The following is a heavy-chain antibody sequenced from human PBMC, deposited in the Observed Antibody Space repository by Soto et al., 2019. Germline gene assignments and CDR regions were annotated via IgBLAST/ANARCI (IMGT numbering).Heavy chain of an antibody. CDR3: ARHPTSRYCSSTGCYAIDAFDI. CDR2: IYYSAST. Sequence: QVQLQESGPGLVKPSETLSLTCTVSGGSISSYYWSWIRQPPAQGLVWIWHIYYSASTNSNPSLKRRVTISVDTSKNQFSLKLSSVTAADTAVYYCARHPTSRYCSSTGCYAIDAFDIWGQGTMVTVSS. V-gene: IGHV4-59*08. J-gene: IGHJ3*02. D-gene: IGHD2-2*01. CDR1: GGSISSYY.